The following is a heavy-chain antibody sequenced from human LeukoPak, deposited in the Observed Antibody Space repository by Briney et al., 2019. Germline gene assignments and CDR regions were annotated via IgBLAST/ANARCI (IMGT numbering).Heavy chain of an antibody. CDR3: ARDQGTGDLNY. V-gene: IGHV3-30*03. CDR1: GFTFSSCV. D-gene: IGHD1-1*01. Sequence: PGGSLRLSCAGSGFTFSSCVLHWVRQAPGKGLEWVAVISFDVSKKYYADSVKGRFTISRDDSKSTLYLQMNSLRPEDTSIYYCARDQGTGDLNYWGQGTLVTVSS. CDR2: ISFDVSKK. J-gene: IGHJ4*02.